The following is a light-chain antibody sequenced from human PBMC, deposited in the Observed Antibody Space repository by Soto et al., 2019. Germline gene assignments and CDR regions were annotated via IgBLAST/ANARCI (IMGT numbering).Light chain of an antibody. V-gene: IGKV3-15*01. CDR1: QSVSSN. CDR2: GAS. J-gene: IGKJ4*01. CDR3: QQYKQWPLT. Sequence: EIVMPQSPATLSVSPGDRATLYCRASQSVSSNLAWYQQKPGQAPRLLMYGASTMATGIPARFSGSGSGTEFTLTISSLQSDDFAVYDCQQYKQWPLTFGGGTKVEIK.